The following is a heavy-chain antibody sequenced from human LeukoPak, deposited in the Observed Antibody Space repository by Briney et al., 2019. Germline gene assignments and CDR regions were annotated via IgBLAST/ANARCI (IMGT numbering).Heavy chain of an antibody. J-gene: IGHJ3*02. CDR1: GYSITSGYY. D-gene: IGHD3-22*01. Sequence: SETLSLTCTVSGYSITSGYYWGWFRQSPGKGLEWIGNVDHGGTTFYNASLKSRVTISVDTSKNQFSLKLSSVTAADTAVYYCACLTTAGAFDIWGQGTMVTVSS. CDR3: ACLTTAGAFDI. CDR2: VDHGGTT. V-gene: IGHV4-38-2*02.